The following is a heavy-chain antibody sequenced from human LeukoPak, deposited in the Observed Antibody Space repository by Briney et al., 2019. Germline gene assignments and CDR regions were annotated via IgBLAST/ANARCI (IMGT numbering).Heavy chain of an antibody. Sequence: SETLSLTCAVYGGSFSGYYWSWIRQPPGKGLEWIGEINHSGSTNYNPSLKSRVTISVDTSKNQFSLKLSSVTAADTAVYYCARFLYYYDSSGYRYFDYWGQGTLVTVSS. CDR2: INHSGST. CDR1: GGSFSGYY. CDR3: ARFLYYYDSSGYRYFDY. D-gene: IGHD3-22*01. J-gene: IGHJ4*02. V-gene: IGHV4-34*01.